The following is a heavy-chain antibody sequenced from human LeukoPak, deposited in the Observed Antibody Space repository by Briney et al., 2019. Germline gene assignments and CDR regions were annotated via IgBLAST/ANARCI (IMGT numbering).Heavy chain of an antibody. CDR2: IIPIFGTA. D-gene: IGHD5-18*01. Sequence: SVKVSCKASGGTFSSYAISWVRQAPGQGLEWMGGIIPIFGTANYAQKFQGRVTITADESTSTAYMELSSLRSEDTAVYYCARVSGYSYGFGYFDLWGRGTLVTVSS. J-gene: IGHJ2*01. V-gene: IGHV1-69*13. CDR1: GGTFSSYA. CDR3: ARVSGYSYGFGYFDL.